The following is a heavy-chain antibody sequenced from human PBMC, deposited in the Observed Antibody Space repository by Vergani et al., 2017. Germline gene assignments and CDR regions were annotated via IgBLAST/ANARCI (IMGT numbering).Heavy chain of an antibody. CDR2: LTGGGGST. J-gene: IGHJ4*02. D-gene: IGHD1-26*01. V-gene: IGHV3-23*01. CDR3: VNDAGSYENFFDS. Sequence: EVQLLESGGSLKQPGGSVRLSCAASGFTFSTYAMHWVRQGPGKGLEWVSALTGGGGSTYYADSFKGRFIISRDNSRDTLYLKMNSLRHEDTATYYCVNDAGSYENFFDSWCQGTLVTVAS. CDR1: GFTFSTYA.